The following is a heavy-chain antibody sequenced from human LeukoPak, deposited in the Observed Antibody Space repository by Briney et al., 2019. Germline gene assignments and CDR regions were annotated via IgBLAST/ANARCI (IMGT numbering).Heavy chain of an antibody. V-gene: IGHV4-34*01. Sequence: PSETLSLTCAVYGGSFSGYYWSWIRQPPGKGLEWIGEINHSGSTNYNPSLKSRVTISVDTSKNQFSLKLSSVTAADTAVYYCARGGGRTPYYFDYWGPGTLVTVSS. J-gene: IGHJ4*02. CDR2: INHSGST. CDR1: GGSFSGYY. CDR3: ARGGGRTPYYFDY. D-gene: IGHD1-14*01.